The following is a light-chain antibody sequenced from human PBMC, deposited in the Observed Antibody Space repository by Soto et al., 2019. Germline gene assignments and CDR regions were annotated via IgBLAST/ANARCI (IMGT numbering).Light chain of an antibody. Sequence: DIQMTQSPSSLSASVGDRVTITCRASQSISSYLNWYQQKPGKAPKILIYAASSLQSGVPSRFSGSGSGTEFTLTISSLQLEDSASYYCHQSHSTPVTFGQGTKVDI. CDR3: HQSHSTPVT. CDR2: AAS. V-gene: IGKV1-39*01. J-gene: IGKJ1*01. CDR1: QSISSY.